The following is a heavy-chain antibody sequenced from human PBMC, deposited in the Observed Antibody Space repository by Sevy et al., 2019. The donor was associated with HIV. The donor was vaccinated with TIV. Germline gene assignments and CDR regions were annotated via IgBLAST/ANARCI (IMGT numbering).Heavy chain of an antibody. CDR3: ARRRIDFWSSYPIRTSYYYYYRDV. CDR1: GGSISSYY. J-gene: IGHJ6*03. D-gene: IGHD3-3*01. CDR2: IYYSGGT. Sequence: SETLSLTCTVSGGSISSYYWSWIRQPPGKGLEWIGYIYYSGGTNYNPSLKSRVTISVDTSKNQFSLKLSSVTAADTAVYYYARRRIDFWSSYPIRTSYYYYYRDVWGKGTTVTVSS. V-gene: IGHV4-59*01.